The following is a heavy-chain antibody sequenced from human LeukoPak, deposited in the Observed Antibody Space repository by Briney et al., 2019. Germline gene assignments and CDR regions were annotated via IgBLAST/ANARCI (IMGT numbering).Heavy chain of an antibody. CDR2: IYSGGST. V-gene: IGHV3-66*01. CDR3: ARGVSRGSDNSN. J-gene: IGHJ4*02. D-gene: IGHD3-10*01. Sequence: GGSLRLSSAASGFTVSSNYMSWVRQAPGKGLEWVSVIYSGGSTYYADSVKGRFTISRDNSKNTLYLQMNSLRAEDTAVYYCARGVSRGSDNSNWGQGTLVTVSS. CDR1: GFTVSSNY.